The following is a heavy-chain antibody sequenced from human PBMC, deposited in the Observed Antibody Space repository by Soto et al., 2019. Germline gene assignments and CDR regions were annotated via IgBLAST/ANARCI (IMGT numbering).Heavy chain of an antibody. Sequence: RIAWSSSVLAFINYSIGWVRHAPGKGLEWVSSISTSIGATYYADSVKGRFTISREDSKDTLYLQMNSLGAEDSAVCYCAKDSKVADRNLDYWGQGTQVTVSS. J-gene: IGHJ4*02. CDR2: ISTSIGAT. CDR3: AKDSKVADRNLDY. D-gene: IGHD1-1*01. CDR1: VLAFINYS. V-gene: IGHV3-23*01.